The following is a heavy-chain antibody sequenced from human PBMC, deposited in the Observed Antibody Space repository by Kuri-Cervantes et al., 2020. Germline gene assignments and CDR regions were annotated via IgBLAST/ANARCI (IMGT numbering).Heavy chain of an antibody. CDR2: IKQDGSEK. Sequence: LSLTCAASGFTFSTYWMSWVRQAPGKGLERVANIKQDGSEKYYVDSVKGRFTISRDNAKKSLYLQMNSLRAEDTAVYYCASQGDLGYWGQGTLVTVSS. CDR1: GFTFSTYW. V-gene: IGHV3-7*01. CDR3: ASQGDLGY. D-gene: IGHD3-16*01. J-gene: IGHJ4*02.